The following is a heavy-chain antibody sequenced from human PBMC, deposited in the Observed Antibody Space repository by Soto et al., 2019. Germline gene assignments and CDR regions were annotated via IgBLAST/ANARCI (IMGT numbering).Heavy chain of an antibody. V-gene: IGHV4-4*07. CDR3: AREGSYSAYNFAHGIQLWSFDF. D-gene: IGHD5-12*01. J-gene: IGHJ4*02. CDR2: IFSSGST. CDR1: GGSINTFY. Sequence: SETLSLTCTVSGGSINTFYWSWVRQPAGKGLEWIGRIFSSGSTSFNPSLESRVAMSVDTSKNHFSLNLSSVTAADMAVYYCAREGSYSAYNFAHGIQLWSFDFWGQGTLVTVS.